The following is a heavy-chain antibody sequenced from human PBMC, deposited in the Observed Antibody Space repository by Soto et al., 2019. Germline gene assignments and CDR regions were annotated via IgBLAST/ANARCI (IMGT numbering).Heavy chain of an antibody. D-gene: IGHD3-22*01. CDR1: GYSISLGYY. CDR3: ARVGSGGYSNNWFDP. V-gene: IGHV4-38-2*01. Sequence: LSLTCAVSGYSISLGYYWGWIRQPPGKGLEWIGSIYHSGNTYYNPSLKSRVSISLDTSKNHFSLELTSVTAADTAVYYCARVGSGGYSNNWFDPWGQGTLVTAPQ. J-gene: IGHJ5*02. CDR2: IYHSGNT.